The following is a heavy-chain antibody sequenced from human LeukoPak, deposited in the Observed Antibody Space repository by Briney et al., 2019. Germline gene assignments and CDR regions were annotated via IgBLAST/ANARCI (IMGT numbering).Heavy chain of an antibody. CDR3: ARIKEYGFDI. Sequence: PGGSLRLSCAAYGFTFSSYWMSWVRQAPGKGPEWVANIKDDGSEKYYLDSVKGRFTISRNNAKNSLYLQMNSLRAEDTAVYSCARIKEYGFDIWGQGTMVTVSS. CDR1: GFTFSSYW. J-gene: IGHJ3*02. CDR2: IKDDGSEK. V-gene: IGHV3-7*01. D-gene: IGHD3-10*01.